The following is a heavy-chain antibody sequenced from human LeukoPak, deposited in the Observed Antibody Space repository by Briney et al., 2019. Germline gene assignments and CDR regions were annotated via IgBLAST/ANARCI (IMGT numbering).Heavy chain of an antibody. V-gene: IGHV3-30*04. Sequence: GRSLRLSCAASGFTFSSYAMHWVRQAPGKGLEWVAVISYDGSNKYYADSVKGRFTISRDNSKNTLYLQMNSLRAEDTAVYYCARGPKERLIVVVPAAKDFDYWGQGTLVTVSS. CDR1: GFTFSSYA. CDR3: ARGPKERLIVVVPAAKDFDY. J-gene: IGHJ4*02. CDR2: ISYDGSNK. D-gene: IGHD2-2*01.